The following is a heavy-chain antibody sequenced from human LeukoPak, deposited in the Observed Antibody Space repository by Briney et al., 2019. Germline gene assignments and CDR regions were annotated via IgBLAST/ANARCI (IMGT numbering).Heavy chain of an antibody. CDR1: GFTFSNYA. Sequence: GRSLRLSCAASGFTFSNYAMQWVRQAPGKGLEWVATMSYDGSKKYYADSVKGRFIISRDNSKNTLYLQMNSLRAEDTAVYYCAKDGPSRQPVVPAAVDYWGQGTLVTVSS. CDR2: MSYDGSKK. CDR3: AKDGPSRQPVVPAAVDY. J-gene: IGHJ4*02. V-gene: IGHV3-30*18. D-gene: IGHD2-2*01.